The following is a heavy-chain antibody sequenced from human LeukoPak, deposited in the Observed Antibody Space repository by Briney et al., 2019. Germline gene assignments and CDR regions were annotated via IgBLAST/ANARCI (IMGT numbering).Heavy chain of an antibody. Sequence: GGSLRLSCEASGFTFDHFAMHWVRHAPGKGLEWVSLISGDGVDTYYADSVKGRFTISRDNSKNTLYLQMNSLRAEDTAVYYCARDAVYSSSWQYYWGQGTLVTVSS. CDR3: ARDAVYSSSWQYY. J-gene: IGHJ4*02. CDR1: GFTFDHFA. V-gene: IGHV3-43*02. CDR2: ISGDGVDT. D-gene: IGHD6-13*01.